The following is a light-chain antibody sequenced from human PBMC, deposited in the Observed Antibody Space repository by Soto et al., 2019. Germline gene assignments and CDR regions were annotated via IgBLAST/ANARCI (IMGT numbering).Light chain of an antibody. J-gene: IGKJ2*01. Sequence: DIQMTQSPSSLSASVGDRVTITCQASQDISNYLNWYQQKPGKAPKLLIYDASNLETVVPSRFSGSGSGTDFTFTISSLQPEDIATYYCQQYDNLPWTFGQGTKLEIK. CDR3: QQYDNLPWT. CDR2: DAS. V-gene: IGKV1-33*01. CDR1: QDISNY.